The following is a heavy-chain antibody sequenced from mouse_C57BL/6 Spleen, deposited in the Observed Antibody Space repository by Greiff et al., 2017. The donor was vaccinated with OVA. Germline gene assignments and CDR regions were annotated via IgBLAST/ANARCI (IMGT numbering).Heavy chain of an antibody. CDR1: GFTFSDYG. J-gene: IGHJ4*01. CDR2: ISSGSSTI. D-gene: IGHD1-1*01. CDR3: ARPVGGSYDAMDY. V-gene: IGHV5-17*01. Sequence: EVQLQESGGGLVKPGGSLKLSCAASGFTFSDYGMHWVRQAPEKGLEWVAYISSGSSTIYYADTVKGRFTISRDNAKNTLFLQMTSLMSDDTAMYYSARPVGGSYDAMDYWGQGTSVTVSS.